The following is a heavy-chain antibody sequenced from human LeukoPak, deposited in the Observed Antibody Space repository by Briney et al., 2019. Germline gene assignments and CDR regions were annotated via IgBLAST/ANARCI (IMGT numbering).Heavy chain of an antibody. V-gene: IGHV4-38-2*02. CDR3: ARVNWINDY. D-gene: IGHD1-20*01. CDR2: IHHSGST. CDR1: GYSIRRGYH. J-gene: IGHJ4*02. Sequence: SETLSLTCSVSGYSIRRGYHWGWIRQPPGKGLEWIGTIHHSGSTYYNPSLKSRVTMSVDTFKNQFSLKLTSVTAADTVVYYCARVNWINDYWGQGTLVTVSS.